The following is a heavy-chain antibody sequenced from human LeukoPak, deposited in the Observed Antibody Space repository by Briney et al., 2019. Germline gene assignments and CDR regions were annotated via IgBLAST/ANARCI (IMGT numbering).Heavy chain of an antibody. V-gene: IGHV3-23*01. CDR2: LRGDGET. Sequence: GGSLRLSCAASGFTFSNYAMSWVHQAPAGGLEWVSSLRGDGETFYADSVKGRFTLSRDDSRNTVYLQLNNLRVEDTAVYYCAKASWVSNVDAVLWGQGTLVTVSS. CDR1: GFTFSNYA. J-gene: IGHJ4*02. D-gene: IGHD1-1*01. CDR3: AKASWVSNVDAVL.